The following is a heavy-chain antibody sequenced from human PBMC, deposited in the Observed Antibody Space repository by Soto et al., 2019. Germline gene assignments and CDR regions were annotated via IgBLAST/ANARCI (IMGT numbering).Heavy chain of an antibody. CDR3: TRHGLDFWSGLDAFDI. J-gene: IGHJ3*02. CDR1: GFTFSGSA. D-gene: IGHD3-3*01. CDR2: IRSKANSYAT. V-gene: IGHV3-73*02. Sequence: EVQLVESGGGLVQPGGSLKLSCAASGFTFSGSAMHWVRQASRKGLEWVGRIRSKANSYATAYAASVKGRFTISRDDSKNTAYLQMNSLKTEDTAVYYCTRHGLDFWSGLDAFDIWGQGTMVTVSS.